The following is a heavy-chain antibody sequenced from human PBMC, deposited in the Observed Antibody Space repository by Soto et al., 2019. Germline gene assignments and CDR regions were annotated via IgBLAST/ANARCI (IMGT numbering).Heavy chain of an antibody. CDR3: AKAENMNPGIAAAGYY. V-gene: IGHV3-23*01. CDR1: GFTFSSYA. CDR2: ISGSGGST. D-gene: IGHD6-25*01. J-gene: IGHJ4*02. Sequence: GGSLRLSCAASGFTFSSYAMSWVRQAPGKGLEWVSAISGSGGSTYYADSVKGRFTISRDNSKNTLYLQMNSLRAEDTAVYYCAKAENMNPGIAAAGYYWGQGTLVTVSS.